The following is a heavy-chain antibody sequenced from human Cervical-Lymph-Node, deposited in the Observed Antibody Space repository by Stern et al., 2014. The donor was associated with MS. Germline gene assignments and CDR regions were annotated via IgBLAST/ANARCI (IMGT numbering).Heavy chain of an antibody. CDR3: ARDLTFVQIRSFDY. J-gene: IGHJ4*02. D-gene: IGHD3-10*01. CDR2: INAFNGHT. CDR1: GYTFNTFG. V-gene: IGHV1-18*01. Sequence: QVQLVQSGAEVKTPGASVKVSCKASGYTFNTFGISWVRQAPGQGLEWMGWINAFNGHTDYAQKFQGRVTMTADTPTSTAYMELRSLRSDDTAVYFCARDLTFVQIRSFDYWGQGTLVPVSS.